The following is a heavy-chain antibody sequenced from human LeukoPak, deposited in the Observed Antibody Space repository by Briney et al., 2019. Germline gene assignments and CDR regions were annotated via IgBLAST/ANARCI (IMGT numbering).Heavy chain of an antibody. CDR2: INPNSGDT. Sequence: VASVKVSCKASGYTFTGYYMHWVRQAPGQGLEWMGWINPNSGDTNYAQKFQGRVTMTRDTSIRTAYSELSGLRSDDTAVYYCAKNPYEYYFDYWGQGTLVTVSS. D-gene: IGHD5-12*01. V-gene: IGHV1-2*02. J-gene: IGHJ4*02. CDR3: AKNPYEYYFDY. CDR1: GYTFTGYY.